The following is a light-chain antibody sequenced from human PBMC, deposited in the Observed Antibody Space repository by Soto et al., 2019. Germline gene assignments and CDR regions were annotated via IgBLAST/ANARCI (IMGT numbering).Light chain of an antibody. CDR2: GAT. CDR3: QQYGSSPIT. CDR1: QGVSSGY. J-gene: IGKJ5*01. Sequence: EIVLTQAPGTLSLSPGERGTLSCRATQGVSSGYLAWYQQKPGQAPRLLIYGATGRATGIPDRFSGSGSGTDFTLTISRLEHEDSAVYYCQQYGSSPITFGQGTRLEIK. V-gene: IGKV3-20*01.